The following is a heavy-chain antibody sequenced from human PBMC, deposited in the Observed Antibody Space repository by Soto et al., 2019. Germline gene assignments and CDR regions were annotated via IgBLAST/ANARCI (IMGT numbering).Heavy chain of an antibody. CDR3: ARDRSYDSSPLDV. CDR1: GGTFSSYT. CDR2: IIPILGIA. D-gene: IGHD3-22*01. Sequence: GASVKVSCKASGGTFSSYTISWVRQAPGQGLEWMGRIIPILGIANYAQKFQGRVTITADKSTSTAYMELSSLRSEDTAVYYCARDRSYDSSPLDVWGQGTTVTVSS. V-gene: IGHV1-69*04. J-gene: IGHJ6*02.